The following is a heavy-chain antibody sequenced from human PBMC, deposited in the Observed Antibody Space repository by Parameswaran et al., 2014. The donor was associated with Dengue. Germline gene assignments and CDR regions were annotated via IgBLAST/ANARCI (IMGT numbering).Heavy chain of an antibody. V-gene: IGHV4-59*13. D-gene: IGHD1-26*01. CDR1: AISSA. Sequence: AISSARWIRSPRRDWSGLGISITVGAPTTTPPSRVRVTISVDASKNQFSLKLSSVTAADTAVYYCARGGWELQDAFDIWGQGTMVTVSS. CDR2: SITVGAP. J-gene: IGHJ3*02. CDR3: ARGGWELQDAFDI.